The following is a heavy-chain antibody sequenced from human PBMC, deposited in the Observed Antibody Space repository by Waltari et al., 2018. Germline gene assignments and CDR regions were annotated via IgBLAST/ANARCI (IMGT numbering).Heavy chain of an antibody. V-gene: IGHV1-46*01. J-gene: IGHJ5*02. Sequence: QVHLVQSGVEVKKPGASVKVSCKASGHTFSSYYIHWLRQAPGQGLEWMGMINPTGDQTTYAQRFQGRVTMTRDTSTTTAYMDLRSLKSEDTAVYLCAMSTGYSRFDPWGQGTRVTVSS. CDR2: INPTGDQT. D-gene: IGHD3-9*01. CDR3: AMSTGYSRFDP. CDR1: GHTFSSYY.